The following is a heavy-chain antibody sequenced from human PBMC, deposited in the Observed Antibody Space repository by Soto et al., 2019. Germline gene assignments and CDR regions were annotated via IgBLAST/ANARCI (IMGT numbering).Heavy chain of an antibody. CDR3: VRDPMGGSSWYYYYGMDV. Sequence: GASVKVSCKASGYTFTSYGISWVRQAPGQGLEWMGWISAYNGNTNYAQKLQGRVTMTTDTSTSTAYMELRSLRSDDTAVYYCVRDPMGGSSWYYYYGMDVWGQGTTVTVS. CDR2: ISAYNGNT. J-gene: IGHJ6*02. V-gene: IGHV1-18*01. D-gene: IGHD6-13*01. CDR1: GYTFTSYG.